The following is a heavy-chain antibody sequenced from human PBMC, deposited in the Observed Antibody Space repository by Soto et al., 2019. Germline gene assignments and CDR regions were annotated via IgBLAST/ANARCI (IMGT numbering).Heavy chain of an antibody. CDR3: ARHPFGGYAFDS. CDR1: GASINSNVHY. J-gene: IGHJ4*02. CDR2: VFYTGSP. V-gene: IGHV4-39*01. D-gene: IGHD3-16*01. Sequence: SETLSLTCTVSGASINSNVHYWGWVRQSPGKGLEWIASVFYTGSPYHNPSLESRVSISVDTSDNQFSLKVTSVTAADTGIYYCARHPFGGYAFDSWSQGTLVTVSS.